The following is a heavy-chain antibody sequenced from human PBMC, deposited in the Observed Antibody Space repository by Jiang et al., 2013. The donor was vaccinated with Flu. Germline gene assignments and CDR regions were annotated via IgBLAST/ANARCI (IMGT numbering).Heavy chain of an antibody. Sequence: VQLLESGGGLVQPGGSLRLSCAASGFTFSSYAMSWVRQAPGKGLEWVSAISGSGGSTYYADSVKGRFTISRDNSKNTLYLQMNSLRAEDTAVYYCAKRLDIVATDKQQWTDPQLDYWGQGTLV. CDR2: ISGSGGST. J-gene: IGHJ4*02. V-gene: IGHV3-23*01. D-gene: IGHD5-12*01. CDR3: AKRLDIVATDKQQWTDPQLDY. CDR1: GFTFSSYA.